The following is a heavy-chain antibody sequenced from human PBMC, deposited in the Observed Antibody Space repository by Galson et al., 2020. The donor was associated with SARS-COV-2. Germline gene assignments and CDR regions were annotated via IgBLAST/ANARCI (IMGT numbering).Heavy chain of an antibody. J-gene: IGHJ4*02. D-gene: IGHD6-19*01. Sequence: ETSETLSLTYTVSGGSISSGGYYWSWIRQHPGKGLEWIGYIYYSGSTYYNPSLKSRVTISVDTSKNQFSLKLSSVTAADTAVYYCARDEGTGSIDYWGQGTLVTVSS. CDR1: GGSISSGGYY. CDR2: IYYSGST. V-gene: IGHV4-31*03. CDR3: ARDEGTGSIDY.